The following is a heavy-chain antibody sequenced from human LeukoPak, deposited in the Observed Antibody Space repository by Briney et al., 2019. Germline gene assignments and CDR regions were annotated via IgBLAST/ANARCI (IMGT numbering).Heavy chain of an antibody. V-gene: IGHV4-59*01. CDR2: IYYSGST. CDR1: GGSISSYY. Sequence: PSETLSLTCTVSGGSISSYYWSWIRQPPGKGLEWIGYIYYSGSTNYNPSLKSRVTISVDTSKNQFSLKLSSVTAADTAVYYCARDNGSQRGFDYWGQGTLVTVSS. CDR3: ARDNGSQRGFDY. J-gene: IGHJ4*02. D-gene: IGHD3-10*01.